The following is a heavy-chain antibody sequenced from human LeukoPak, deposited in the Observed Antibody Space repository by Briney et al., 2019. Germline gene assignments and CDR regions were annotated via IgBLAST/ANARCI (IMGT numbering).Heavy chain of an antibody. CDR2: VNWNSNYV. V-gene: IGHV3-9*03. Sequence: GGSLRLSCVASGFSFDDYSMHWVRQAPGKGLEWVSGVNWNSNYVGYADSVKGRFTISRDNAKNSLYLQMNSLRADDMALYYCARAPITTGTEYYFDFWGQGTLVTVSS. CDR1: GFSFDDYS. CDR3: ARAPITTGTEYYFDF. J-gene: IGHJ4*02. D-gene: IGHD1-1*01.